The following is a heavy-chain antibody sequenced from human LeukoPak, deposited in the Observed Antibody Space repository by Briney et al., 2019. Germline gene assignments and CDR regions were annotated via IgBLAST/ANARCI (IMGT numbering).Heavy chain of an antibody. Sequence: PGGSLRLSCVDSGFTFRNYAMSWVRQAPGKGLELVSGIYGSDDKTVYGDAVKGRFTISRDNSKNTLYLQMNSLRADDTAVYYCAKTQGYYDAWGQGALVTVSS. D-gene: IGHD2-15*01. CDR3: AKTQGYYDA. V-gene: IGHV3-23*01. CDR1: GFTFRNYA. CDR2: IYGSDDKT. J-gene: IGHJ5*02.